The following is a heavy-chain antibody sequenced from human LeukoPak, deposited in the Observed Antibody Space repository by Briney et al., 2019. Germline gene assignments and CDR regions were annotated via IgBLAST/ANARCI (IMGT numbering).Heavy chain of an antibody. Sequence: ASVKVSCKASGYTFTGYYMHWVRQAPGQGLEWMGWINPNSGGTNYAQKFQGRVTMTRDTSISTAYMELSRLRSDDTAVYYCARVYSWNYGNPAYNWFDPWGQGTLVTVSS. CDR1: GYTFTGYY. CDR2: INPNSGGT. V-gene: IGHV1-2*02. CDR3: ARVYSWNYGNPAYNWFDP. J-gene: IGHJ5*02. D-gene: IGHD1-7*01.